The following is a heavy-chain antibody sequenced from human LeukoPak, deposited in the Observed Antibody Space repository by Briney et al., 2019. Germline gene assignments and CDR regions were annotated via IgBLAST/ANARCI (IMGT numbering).Heavy chain of an antibody. V-gene: IGHV4-34*01. CDR2: INHTGTT. CDR1: GGSFNTYY. J-gene: IGHJ4*02. Sequence: PSETLSLTCAVYGGSFNTYYWNWIRQSPGKGLEWIGEINHTGTTNYNPSLKSRVTISVDTSKNQFSLKLRSVTAADTAVYYCARGFRGDNFDYWGQGTLVTVSS. CDR3: ARGFRGDNFDY. D-gene: IGHD7-27*01.